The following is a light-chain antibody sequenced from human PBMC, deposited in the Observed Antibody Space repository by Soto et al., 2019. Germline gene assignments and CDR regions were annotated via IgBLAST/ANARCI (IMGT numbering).Light chain of an antibody. Sequence: FSQSPGTLSLSPGERAPLSCRASQTIQFNYVACYQQKPGQAPRLLINAASRRATAIPDRFSGSGSGMDFTPTNSSLEPEDFAVHYCQQSGDSQWTFGQGTKVDI. CDR1: QTIQFNY. CDR2: AAS. J-gene: IGKJ1*01. V-gene: IGKV3-20*01. CDR3: QQSGDSQWT.